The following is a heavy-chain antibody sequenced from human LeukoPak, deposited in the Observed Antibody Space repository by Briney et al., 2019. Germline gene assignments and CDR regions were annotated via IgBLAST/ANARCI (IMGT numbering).Heavy chain of an antibody. CDR2: INHSGST. CDR3: ARLRGAGYSYGYRVYYYYYMDV. CDR1: GGSFSGYY. D-gene: IGHD5-18*01. Sequence: SETLSLTCAVYGGSFSGYYWSWIRQPPGKGLEWIGEINHSGSTNYNPSLKSRVTISVDTSKNQFSLKLSSVTAADTAVYYCARLRGAGYSYGYRVYYYYYMDVWGKGTTVTISS. V-gene: IGHV4-34*01. J-gene: IGHJ6*03.